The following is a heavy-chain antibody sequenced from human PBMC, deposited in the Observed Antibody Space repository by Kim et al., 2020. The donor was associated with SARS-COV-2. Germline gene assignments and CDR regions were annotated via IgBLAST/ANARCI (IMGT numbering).Heavy chain of an antibody. Sequence: ASVKVSCKASGYTFTGYYMHWVRQAPGQGLEWMGWINPNSGGTNYAQKFQGRVTMTRDTSISTAYMELSRLRSDDTAVYYCARDVMTTDDAFDIWGQGTMVTVSS. CDR3: ARDVMTTDDAFDI. CDR1: GYTFTGYY. V-gene: IGHV1-2*02. CDR2: INPNSGGT. J-gene: IGHJ3*02. D-gene: IGHD4-17*01.